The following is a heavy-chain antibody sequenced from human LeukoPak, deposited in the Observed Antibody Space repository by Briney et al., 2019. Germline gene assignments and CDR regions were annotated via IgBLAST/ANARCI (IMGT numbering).Heavy chain of an antibody. Sequence: ASVKVSCKASGYTFTSYAMHWVRQAPGQRLEWMGWINPNSGGTNYAQKFQGRVTMTRDTSISTAYMELNRLRSDDTAVYYCARDQLVDGYTDYWGQGTLVTVSS. V-gene: IGHV1-2*02. CDR1: GYTFTSYA. D-gene: IGHD5-24*01. CDR2: INPNSGGT. CDR3: ARDQLVDGYTDY. J-gene: IGHJ4*02.